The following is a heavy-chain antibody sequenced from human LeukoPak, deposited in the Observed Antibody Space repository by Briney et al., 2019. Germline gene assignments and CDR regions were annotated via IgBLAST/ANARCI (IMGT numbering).Heavy chain of an antibody. Sequence: SETLSLTCTVSNGSISSYYWSRIRQPAGKGLEWIGQIYTSGNTNYNPSLKSRVSMSVDTSKNQLSLKLSSVTAADTAMYYCAREGTTVVTRALDYWGQGTLVTVSS. V-gene: IGHV4-4*07. CDR1: NGSISSYY. J-gene: IGHJ4*02. CDR3: AREGTTVVTRALDY. D-gene: IGHD2-21*02. CDR2: IYTSGNT.